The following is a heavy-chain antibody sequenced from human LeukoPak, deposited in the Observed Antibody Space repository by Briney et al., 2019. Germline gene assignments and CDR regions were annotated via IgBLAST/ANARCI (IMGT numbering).Heavy chain of an antibody. V-gene: IGHV3-21*01. J-gene: IGHJ4*02. D-gene: IGHD2-21*01. CDR1: GFSPRSYA. CDR3: ASQGDGYTY. Sequence: GGSLRLSCAASGFSPRSYAMNWVRLTPGQGLEGVASINSYSDDLYYGDSMKGRFTISRYNANISLYLQMNCLSAEDTAVYYCASQGDGYTYCGERSLVSVSS. CDR2: INSYSDDL.